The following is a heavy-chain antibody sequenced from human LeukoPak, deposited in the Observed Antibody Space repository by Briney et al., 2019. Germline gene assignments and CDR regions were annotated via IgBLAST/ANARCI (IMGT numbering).Heavy chain of an antibody. CDR1: GFTFSRYE. D-gene: IGHD4-17*01. J-gene: IGHJ4*02. Sequence: GGSLRLSCAASGFTFSRYEMNWVRQAPGKRLEGVSDICRSGSTIYYADSVKGGSTISRDNAKNSLYLQMNSLSAEDTAVYYCARDRLHYGEYEKTFDHWGEGSLVTVSS. V-gene: IGHV3-48*03. CDR2: ICRSGSTI. CDR3: ARDRLHYGEYEKTFDH.